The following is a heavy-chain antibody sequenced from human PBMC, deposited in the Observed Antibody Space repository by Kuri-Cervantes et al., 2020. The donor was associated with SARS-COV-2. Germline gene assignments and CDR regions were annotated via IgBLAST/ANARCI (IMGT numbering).Heavy chain of an antibody. CDR1: GNTFTSFG. Sequence: ASVKVSCKASGNTFTSFGISWVRQAPGQGLEWMGWISAYNAYTDYAQKFKGRVTMTTDTTTSTAYMELRSLTSDDTAIYYCAGSVTGDLGDYWGQGTLVTVSS. V-gene: IGHV1-18*01. CDR2: ISAYNAYT. D-gene: IGHD7-27*01. J-gene: IGHJ4*02. CDR3: AGSVTGDLGDY.